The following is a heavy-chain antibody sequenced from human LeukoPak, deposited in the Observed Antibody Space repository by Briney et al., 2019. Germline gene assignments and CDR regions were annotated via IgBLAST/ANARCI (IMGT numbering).Heavy chain of an antibody. D-gene: IGHD2-8*01. Sequence: SVKVSCKASGYTFTGYYMHWVRQAPGQGLEWMGWINPNSGGTNYAQKFQGRVTMTTDTSTSTAYMELRSLRSEDTAVYYCARATLYCTNGVCYKDFDYWGQGTLVTVSS. J-gene: IGHJ4*02. V-gene: IGHV1-2*02. CDR2: INPNSGGT. CDR1: GYTFTGYY. CDR3: ARATLYCTNGVCYKDFDY.